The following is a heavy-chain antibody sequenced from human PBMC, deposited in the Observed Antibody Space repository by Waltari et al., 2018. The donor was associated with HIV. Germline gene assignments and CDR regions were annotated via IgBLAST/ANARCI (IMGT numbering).Heavy chain of an antibody. CDR3: ARGYSYDRSGEAFDI. D-gene: IGHD3-22*01. J-gene: IGHJ3*02. Sequence: QVQLVLSGAEVKKPGASVKVSCKASGYPFTRYATNWVRQATGQGREWMGLMNPNSGNTGYAQKFQGRVTMTRNTSISTAYMELSSLRSEDTAVYYCARGYSYDRSGEAFDIWGQGTMVTVSS. V-gene: IGHV1-8*01. CDR1: GYPFTRYA. CDR2: MNPNSGNT.